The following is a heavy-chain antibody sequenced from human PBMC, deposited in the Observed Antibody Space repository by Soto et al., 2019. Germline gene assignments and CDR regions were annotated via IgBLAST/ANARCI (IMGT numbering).Heavy chain of an antibody. CDR1: GFTFSSYA. D-gene: IGHD6-13*01. Sequence: GGSLRLSCAASGFTFSSYAMSWVRQAPGKGLAWVSGISGSGGSTYYADSVKGWFTISRDNSKNTLYLQMNSLRAEDTAVYYCAKGFGYSSSWAFGYWGQGTLVTVSS. CDR3: AKGFGYSSSWAFGY. CDR2: ISGSGGST. J-gene: IGHJ4*02. V-gene: IGHV3-23*01.